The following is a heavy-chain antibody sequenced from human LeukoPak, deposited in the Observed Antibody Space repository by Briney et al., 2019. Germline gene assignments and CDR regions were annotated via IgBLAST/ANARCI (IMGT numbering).Heavy chain of an antibody. V-gene: IGHV3-7*01. CDR1: GFTFSGYW. D-gene: IGHD3-10*01. CDR3: AREVRGLFNY. Sequence: PGGSLRLSCAASGFTFSGYWMSWVRQAPGKGLEWVANIKQDGSEKYYVDSVKGRLTISRDNAKNSLYLQMNSLRAEDTAVYYCAREVRGLFNYWGQGTLVTVSS. J-gene: IGHJ4*02. CDR2: IKQDGSEK.